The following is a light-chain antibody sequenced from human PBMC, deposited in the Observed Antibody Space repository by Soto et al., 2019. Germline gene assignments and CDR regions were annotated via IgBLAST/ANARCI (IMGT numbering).Light chain of an antibody. J-gene: IGLJ2*01. V-gene: IGLV7-46*01. CDR2: DTN. Sequence: QAVVTQEPSLTVSPGGTVTLTCGSSTGAVTSGHYPYWFQQKPGQAPKTLIYDTNNKHSWTPARFSASLLGGKAALTLSGAQPEDEAEYYCLLSYPGTYVVFGGGTSDRP. CDR3: LLSYPGTYVV. CDR1: TGAVTSGHY.